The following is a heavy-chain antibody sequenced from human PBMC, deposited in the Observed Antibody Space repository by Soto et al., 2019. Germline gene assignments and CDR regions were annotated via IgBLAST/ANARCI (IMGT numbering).Heavy chain of an antibody. CDR3: ARVKMEVPWAFDY. CDR1: GGSISSYY. Sequence: SETLSLTCTVSGGSISSYYWSWIRQPPGKGLEWIGYIYYSGSTNYNPSLKSRVTISVDTSKNQFSLKLSSVTAADTAVYYCARVKMEVPWAFDYWGQGTLVTVSS. CDR2: IYYSGST. D-gene: IGHD2-2*01. J-gene: IGHJ4*02. V-gene: IGHV4-59*01.